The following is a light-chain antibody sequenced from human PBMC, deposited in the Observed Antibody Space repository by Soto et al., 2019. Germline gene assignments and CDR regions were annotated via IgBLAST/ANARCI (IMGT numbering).Light chain of an antibody. Sequence: DIQMTQSPSTLSASVGDRVTITCRASQSIASWLAWYQQKPGKAPNLLIYKASTLESGVPSRFSGSGSGTELTLTISSLQPDDFATYYCQQYNSSPLTFGGGTKVEIK. V-gene: IGKV1-5*03. CDR1: QSIASW. CDR2: KAS. J-gene: IGKJ4*01. CDR3: QQYNSSPLT.